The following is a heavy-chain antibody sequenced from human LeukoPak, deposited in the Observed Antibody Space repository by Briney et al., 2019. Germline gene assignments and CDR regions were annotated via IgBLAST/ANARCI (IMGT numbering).Heavy chain of an antibody. CDR2: ISYSSSTI. CDR1: GFTFSSYS. J-gene: IGHJ6*02. Sequence: GGSLRLSCAASGFTFSSYSMNWVRQAPGKGLEWVSYISYSSSTIYYADSVKGRFTISGDNAKNSLYLQMNSLRAEDTAVYYCASEYYGMDVWGQGTTVTVSS. CDR3: ASEYYGMDV. D-gene: IGHD1-14*01. V-gene: IGHV3-48*04.